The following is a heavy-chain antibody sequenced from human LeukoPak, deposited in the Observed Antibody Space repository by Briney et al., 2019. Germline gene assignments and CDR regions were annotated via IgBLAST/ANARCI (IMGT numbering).Heavy chain of an antibody. CDR3: ARDRRDYDFWSGYRNGAFDI. V-gene: IGHV1-69*13. Sequence: SVKVSCKASGGTFSSYAISWVRQAPGQGLEWMGGIIPIFGTANYAQKFQGRVTITADESTSTAYMELSSLRSEDTAVYYCARDRRDYDFWSGYRNGAFDIWGQGTMVTISS. J-gene: IGHJ3*02. D-gene: IGHD3-3*01. CDR1: GGTFSSYA. CDR2: IIPIFGTA.